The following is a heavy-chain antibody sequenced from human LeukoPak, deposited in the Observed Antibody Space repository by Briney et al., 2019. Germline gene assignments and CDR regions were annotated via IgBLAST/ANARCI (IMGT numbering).Heavy chain of an antibody. D-gene: IGHD3-10*01. CDR2: IRYDGSNK. J-gene: IGHJ4*02. Sequence: GGSLRLSCAASGFTFNSYGMHWVRQAPGKGLEWVAFIRYDGSNKYYADSVKGRFTISRDNSKNTLYLQMNSLRAEDTAVYYCAKALFNYYGSGSSFDYWGQGTLVTVSS. CDR3: AKALFNYYGSGSSFDY. V-gene: IGHV3-30*02. CDR1: GFTFNSYG.